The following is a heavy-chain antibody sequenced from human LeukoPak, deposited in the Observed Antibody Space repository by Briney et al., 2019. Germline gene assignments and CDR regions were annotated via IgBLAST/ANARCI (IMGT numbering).Heavy chain of an antibody. D-gene: IGHD3-3*01. V-gene: IGHV3-30*03. J-gene: IGHJ4*02. Sequence: GGSLRLSCAASGFTFSSFGMHWVRQAPGKGLEWVAVISYDGSNPYYADSVKGRFTISRDNSKNTLYLQMDSLRAEDTAVYYCARDRAWNYFDYWGQGTLVTVSS. CDR1: GFTFSSFG. CDR2: ISYDGSNP. CDR3: ARDRAWNYFDY.